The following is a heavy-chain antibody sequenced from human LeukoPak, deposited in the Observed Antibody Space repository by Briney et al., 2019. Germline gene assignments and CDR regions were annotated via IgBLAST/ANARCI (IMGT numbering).Heavy chain of an antibody. CDR3: ARGVYYYDSSGFAY. Sequence: SETLSLTCAVYGGSFSGYYWSWIRQPPGKGLEWIGEINHSGSTNYNPSLTSRVTISVDTSKNQFSLTLSSVTAADTAVYYCARGVYYYDSSGFAYWGQGTLVTVSS. CDR2: INHSGST. V-gene: IGHV4-34*01. J-gene: IGHJ4*02. D-gene: IGHD3-22*01. CDR1: GGSFSGYY.